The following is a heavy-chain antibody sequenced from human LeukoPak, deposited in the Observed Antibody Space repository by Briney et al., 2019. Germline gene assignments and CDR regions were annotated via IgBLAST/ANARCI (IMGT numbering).Heavy chain of an antibody. Sequence: GRSLRLSCAASGFTFSRYGMHWVRQAPGKGLEWVAVIWYDGSNKYYADSVKGRFTISRDNSKNTLYLQMNSLRAEDTAVYYCARPRSSGYYPFDYWGQGTLVTVSS. CDR1: GFTFSRYG. V-gene: IGHV3-33*01. CDR2: IWYDGSNK. D-gene: IGHD3-22*01. J-gene: IGHJ4*02. CDR3: ARPRSSGYYPFDY.